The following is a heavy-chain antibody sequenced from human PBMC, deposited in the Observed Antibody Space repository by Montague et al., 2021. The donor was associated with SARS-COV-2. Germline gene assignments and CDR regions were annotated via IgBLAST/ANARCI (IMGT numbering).Heavy chain of an antibody. D-gene: IGHD3-22*01. V-gene: IGHV4-39*01. CDR2: NYYTGST. CDR3: ARHGYYETYDAFDI. Sequence: SETLSLTCTVSGGSISSSNYYWCWIRQPPGKRLEWSGSNYYTGSTYYYPSLQSRATISVDTSTNPFSLKLSSFTAADTAVYYCARHGYYETYDAFDIWGQGIRV. J-gene: IGHJ3*02. CDR1: GGSISSSNYY.